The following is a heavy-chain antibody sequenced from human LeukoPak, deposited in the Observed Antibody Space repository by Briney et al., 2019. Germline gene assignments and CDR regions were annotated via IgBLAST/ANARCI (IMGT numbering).Heavy chain of an antibody. V-gene: IGHV3-7*01. CDR2: IKQDGSEK. Sequence: PGGSLRLSCAASGFTISHSWMSWVRQAPGKGLEWVANIKQDGSEKYYVDSVKGRFTISRDNAKNSLYLQMNSLRDEDTAVYYCARDTLLYADSPDAFDMWGQGTMVTVSS. D-gene: IGHD4-17*01. CDR1: GFTISHSW. CDR3: ARDTLLYADSPDAFDM. J-gene: IGHJ3*02.